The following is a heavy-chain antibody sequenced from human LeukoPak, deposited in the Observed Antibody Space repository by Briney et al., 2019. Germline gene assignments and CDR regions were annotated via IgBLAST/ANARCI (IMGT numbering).Heavy chain of an antibody. CDR1: GYTFTGYY. J-gene: IGHJ4*02. D-gene: IGHD6-19*01. Sequence: ASVKVSCKASGYTFTGYYMHWVRQAPGQGLEWMGWINPNSGGTNYAQKFQGRVTMTRDTSISTAYMELSRLRSDDTAVYYCARVASKKETVAGTGYWGQGTLVTVSS. V-gene: IGHV1-2*02. CDR2: INPNSGGT. CDR3: ARVASKKETVAGTGY.